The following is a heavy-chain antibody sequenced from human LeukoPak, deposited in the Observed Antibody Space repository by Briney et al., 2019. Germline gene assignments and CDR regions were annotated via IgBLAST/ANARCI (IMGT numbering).Heavy chain of an antibody. D-gene: IGHD3-3*01. Sequence: PGGSLRLSCAASGFTFSSYAMSWVRQAPGKGLEWVSAISGRGDRTYYADSVKGRFTISRDNSKNTLYLQMNSLRAEDTAVYYCARSGLTSHYFDYWGQGTLVTVSS. J-gene: IGHJ4*02. CDR2: ISGRGDRT. V-gene: IGHV3-23*01. CDR1: GFTFSSYA. CDR3: ARSGLTSHYFDY.